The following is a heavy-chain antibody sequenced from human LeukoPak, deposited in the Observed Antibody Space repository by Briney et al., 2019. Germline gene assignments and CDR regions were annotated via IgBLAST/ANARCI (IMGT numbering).Heavy chain of an antibody. D-gene: IGHD1-14*01. Sequence: QPGGSLRLSCAASEFTFRSYEMNWVRQAPGKGLEWVSYISASGDTVDYAESVKGRITISRDNAKNSLYLQMDSLRAEDTAVYYCTRDPRNLGLDPWGQGILVTVSS. CDR2: ISASGDTV. V-gene: IGHV3-48*03. J-gene: IGHJ5*02. CDR1: EFTFRSYE. CDR3: TRDPRNLGLDP.